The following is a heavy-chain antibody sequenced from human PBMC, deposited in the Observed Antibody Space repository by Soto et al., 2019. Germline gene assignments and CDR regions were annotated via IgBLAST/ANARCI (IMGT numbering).Heavy chain of an antibody. Sequence: SQTLSLTCAISGDSISSSSVTWNWIRQSPSRGLEWLGRTYYRSKWYNDYAESVKSRITINPDTSKNQFSLHLNSVTPEDTAVYYCVRLIGNSWLDFWGQGTLVTVSS. CDR1: GDSISSSSVT. CDR3: VRLIGNSWLDF. CDR2: TYYRSKWYN. J-gene: IGHJ5*01. D-gene: IGHD1-26*01. V-gene: IGHV6-1*01.